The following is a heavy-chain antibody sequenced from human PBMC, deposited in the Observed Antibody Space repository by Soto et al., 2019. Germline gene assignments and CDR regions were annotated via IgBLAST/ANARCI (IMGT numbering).Heavy chain of an antibody. Sequence: QVQLVQSGAEVKKPGSSVKVSCKASGGTFSSYTISWVRQAPGQGLEWMGRILPILGIANYAQKFQGRVTITADKSTSTAYIELSSLRSEDTAVYDCARGPHIPVGYYYYYMDVWGKGTTVTGSS. CDR2: ILPILGIA. CDR1: GGTFSSYT. J-gene: IGHJ6*03. D-gene: IGHD6-19*01. V-gene: IGHV1-69*02. CDR3: ARGPHIPVGYYYYYMDV.